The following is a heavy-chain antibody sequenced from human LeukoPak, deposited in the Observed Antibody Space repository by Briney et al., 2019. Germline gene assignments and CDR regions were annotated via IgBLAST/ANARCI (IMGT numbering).Heavy chain of an antibody. V-gene: IGHV4-38-2*02. CDR1: GYSISNGYY. CDR3: ARGGSTTTYNYFYYMDV. J-gene: IGHJ6*03. D-gene: IGHD2/OR15-2a*01. Sequence: PSETLSLTCTVSGYSISNGYYWVWSRQPPRKGLEWIGSIYPTGSTYYNPSLKSRFTISMDTSNNQLSLNLSSVNAADTAVYYCARGGSTTTYNYFYYMDVWGKGTTVTVSS. CDR2: IYPTGST.